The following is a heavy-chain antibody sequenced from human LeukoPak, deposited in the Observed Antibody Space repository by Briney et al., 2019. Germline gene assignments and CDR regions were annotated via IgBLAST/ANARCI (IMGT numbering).Heavy chain of an antibody. CDR2: IIPIFGIA. J-gene: IGHJ4*02. V-gene: IGHV1-69*04. D-gene: IGHD2-2*01. Sequence: AASVKVSCKASGGTFSSYAISWVRQAPGQGLEWMGRIIPIFGIANYAQKFQGRVTITADKSTSTAYMELSSLRSEDTAVYYCARVHSIVVVPAASEVGFDYWGQGTLVTVSS. CDR3: ARVHSIVVVPAASEVGFDY. CDR1: GGTFSSYA.